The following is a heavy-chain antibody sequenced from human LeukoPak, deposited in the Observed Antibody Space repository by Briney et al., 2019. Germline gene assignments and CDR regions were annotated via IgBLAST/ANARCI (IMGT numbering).Heavy chain of an antibody. J-gene: IGHJ6*04. V-gene: IGHV3-23*01. Sequence: GGSLRLSCAASGFTFSSYAMSWVRQAPGRGLEWVSAISGSGGSTYYADSAKGRFTISRDNSRNTLYLQMNSLRAEDTAVYYCAKVSPIFYYGMDVWGKGTTVTVSS. CDR2: ISGSGGST. CDR3: AKVSPIFYYGMDV. CDR1: GFTFSSYA. D-gene: IGHD3-9*01.